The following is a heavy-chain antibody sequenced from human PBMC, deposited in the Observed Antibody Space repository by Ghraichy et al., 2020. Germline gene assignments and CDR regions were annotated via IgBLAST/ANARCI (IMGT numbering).Heavy chain of an antibody. CDR3: ARQRVSSSSMYSDMDV. D-gene: IGHD6-6*01. J-gene: IGHJ6*02. CDR2: IYPGDSNT. CDR1: GYSFTTYW. V-gene: IGHV5-51*01. Sequence: GESLNISCKGSGYSFTTYWIAWVRQLPGKGLEWMWIIYPGDSNTKYSQSFQGQVTISADKSTTTAYLQWSSLTASDTAIYYCARQRVSSSSMYSDMDVWGQGPTVTVS.